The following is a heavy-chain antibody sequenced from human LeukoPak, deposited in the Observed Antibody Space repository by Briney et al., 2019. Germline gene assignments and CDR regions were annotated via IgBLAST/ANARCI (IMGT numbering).Heavy chain of an antibody. CDR2: ISSSSTTI. J-gene: IGHJ4*02. Sequence: GGSLRLSCAASGFTFSDYYMNWIRQTPGKGLEWVSYISSSSTTIYYADSVKGRFTISRDNAKNTLYLQMNSLRAEDTAVYYCARAADSSGYYDYWGQGTLVTVSS. CDR1: GFTFSDYY. V-gene: IGHV3-11*04. D-gene: IGHD3-22*01. CDR3: ARAADSSGYYDY.